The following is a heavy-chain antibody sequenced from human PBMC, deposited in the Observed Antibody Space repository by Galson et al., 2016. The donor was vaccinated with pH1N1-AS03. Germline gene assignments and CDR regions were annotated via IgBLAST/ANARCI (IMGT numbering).Heavy chain of an antibody. CDR2: TSSSGGST. CDR1: RFTFTDFA. CDR3: AKDRNDYQLHYFSGSDV. D-gene: IGHD1-1*01. J-gene: IGHJ6*02. Sequence: SLRLSCATSRFTFTDFAVSWVRQAPGRGLEWVSATSSSGGSTYYAESVKGRFTISRDYSKNTVDLQMNSLRAEDTAVYYCAKDRNDYQLHYFSGSDVWGQGTTVIVSS. V-gene: IGHV3-23*01.